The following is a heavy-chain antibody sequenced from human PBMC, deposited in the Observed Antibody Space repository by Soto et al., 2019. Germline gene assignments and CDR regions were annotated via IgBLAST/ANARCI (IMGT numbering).Heavy chain of an antibody. CDR3: ARDEYYYALDV. CDR2: ISYDGSNT. Sequence: GGSLRLSCAASGFTFSRFSMHWVRQAPGKGLAWVAVISYDGSNTHYAESVKGRFNISRDDSKNTVYLQMNNLRGEDTALYYCARDEYYYALDVWGQGTTVTVSS. J-gene: IGHJ6*02. V-gene: IGHV3-30-3*01. CDR1: GFTFSRFS.